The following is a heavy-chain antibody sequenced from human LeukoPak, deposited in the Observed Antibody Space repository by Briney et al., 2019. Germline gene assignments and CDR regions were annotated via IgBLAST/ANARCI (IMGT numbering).Heavy chain of an antibody. CDR2: ISSSGSHT. J-gene: IGHJ3*02. V-gene: IGHV3-11*05. Sequence: SGGSLRLSCAASGFIFSDYYMSWIRQAPGKGLEWVSYISSSGSHTNYADSVKGRFTISRDNAKNSLFLEMSSLRADDTAVYFCARDVEGGTFDIWGQGTTVTVSS. CDR3: ARDVEGGTFDI. CDR1: GFIFSDYY.